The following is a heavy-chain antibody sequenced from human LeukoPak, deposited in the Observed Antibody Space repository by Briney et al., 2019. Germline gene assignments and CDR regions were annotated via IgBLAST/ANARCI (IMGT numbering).Heavy chain of an antibody. J-gene: IGHJ4*02. V-gene: IGHV3-21*01. Sequence: GGSLRLSCAASGFTFSTHNMNWVRQAPGKGLEWVSSITSGSTYVFYADSVKGRFTISRDNAKNSLYLQMSSLRADDTAVYYCARDEATGGAVAGPYFDFWGQGTLVTVSS. CDR1: GFTFSTHN. D-gene: IGHD6-19*01. CDR3: ARDEATGGAVAGPYFDF. CDR2: ITSGSTYV.